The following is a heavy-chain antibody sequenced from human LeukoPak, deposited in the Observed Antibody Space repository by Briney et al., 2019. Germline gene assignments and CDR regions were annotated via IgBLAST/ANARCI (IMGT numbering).Heavy chain of an antibody. CDR3: ASGDGGNSDADY. CDR2: INHSGIT. CDR1: GGSFSGYY. D-gene: IGHD4-23*01. J-gene: IGHJ4*02. V-gene: IGHV4-34*01. Sequence: SETLSLTCVVYGGSFSGYYWSWIRQPPGKGLEGIGEINHSGITNYIPSLKGRVTISVDTSKNQFSLKLSSVTAADTAVYYCASGDGGNSDADYWGQGALVTVSS.